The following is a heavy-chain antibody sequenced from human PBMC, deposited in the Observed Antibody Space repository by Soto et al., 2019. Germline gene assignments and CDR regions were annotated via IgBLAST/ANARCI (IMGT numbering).Heavy chain of an antibody. J-gene: IGHJ4*02. CDR1: GFTFSSYW. CDR3: ASWVSRDYGVG. D-gene: IGHD4-17*01. Sequence: PGGSLRLSCAASGFTFSSYWMHWVRQAPGKGLAWVSRINSDGSSTSYADSVKGRFTISRDNAKNTLYLQMNSLRAEDTVVYYCASWVSRDYGVGWGQGTLVTVSS. CDR2: INSDGSST. V-gene: IGHV3-74*01.